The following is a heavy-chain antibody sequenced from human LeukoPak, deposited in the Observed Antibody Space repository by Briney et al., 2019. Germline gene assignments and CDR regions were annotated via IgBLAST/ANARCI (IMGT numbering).Heavy chain of an antibody. Sequence: GGSLRLSCAASGFTFSGYSMNWVRQAPGKGLEWVSSISSSSSYIYYADSVKGRFTISRDNAKNSLYLQMNSLRAEDTAVYYCARPRGSEWLLGYYYYMDVWGKGTTVTVSS. CDR1: GFTFSGYS. CDR2: ISSSSSYI. CDR3: ARPRGSEWLLGYYYYMDV. J-gene: IGHJ6*03. V-gene: IGHV3-21*01. D-gene: IGHD3-3*01.